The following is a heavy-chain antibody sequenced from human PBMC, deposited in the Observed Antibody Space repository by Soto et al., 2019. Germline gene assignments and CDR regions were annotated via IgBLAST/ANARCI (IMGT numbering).Heavy chain of an antibody. CDR2: INHSGST. CDR1: GGSFSGYY. D-gene: IGHD1-7*01. J-gene: IGHJ6*02. Sequence: PSETLSLTCAVYGGSFSGYYWSWIRQPPGKGLEWIGEINHSGSTNYNPSLKSRVTISVDTSKNQFSLKLSSVTAADTAVYYCARGVHWNYAPYYYYGMDVWGQGTTVTVSS. V-gene: IGHV4-34*01. CDR3: ARGVHWNYAPYYYYGMDV.